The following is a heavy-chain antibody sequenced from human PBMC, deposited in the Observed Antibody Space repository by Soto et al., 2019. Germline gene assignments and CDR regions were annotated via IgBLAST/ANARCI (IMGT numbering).Heavy chain of an antibody. CDR1: GGSISSSSYY. V-gene: IGHV4-39*01. D-gene: IGHD6-19*01. CDR2: IYYSGST. J-gene: IGHJ6*02. Sequence: SETLSLSCTVSGGSISSSSYYWGWIRRPPGKGLEWIGSIYYSGSTYYNPSLKSRVTISVDTSKNQFSLKLSSVTAAATAVYYCARATPGWYYYYGIDVWGQGTTVTVSS. CDR3: ARATPGWYYYYGIDV.